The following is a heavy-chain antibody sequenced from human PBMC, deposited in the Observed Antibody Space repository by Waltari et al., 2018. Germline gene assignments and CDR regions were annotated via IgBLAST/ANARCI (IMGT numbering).Heavy chain of an antibody. CDR2: MYPPGSS. V-gene: IGHV3-66*02. CDR1: GFTVSRTH. D-gene: IGHD5-18*01. J-gene: IGHJ4*02. Sequence: DVQLAESGGGLVHPGGSLRLSCAASGFTVSRTHLSWVRQSPGKGLEWVSVMYPPGSSYNADAVEGRFSISRDISQNTVHLQMNNLRLEDTAIYYCARARDEHTAMVFFDLWGQGTVVTVSS. CDR3: ARARDEHTAMVFFDL.